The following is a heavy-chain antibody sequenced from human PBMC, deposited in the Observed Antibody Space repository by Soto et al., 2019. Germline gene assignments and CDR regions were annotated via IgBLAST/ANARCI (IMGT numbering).Heavy chain of an antibody. Sequence: ASVKVSCKASGYTFTNYGISWVRQAPGQGLEWMGWISTDNGNTDSAQKFQGRVTMIRDTSISTAYMELSRLRSDDTAVYYCARQQLVLSQDLDPWGQGTLVTVSS. CDR1: GYTFTNYG. V-gene: IGHV1-18*01. CDR2: ISTDNGNT. D-gene: IGHD6-13*01. J-gene: IGHJ5*02. CDR3: ARQQLVLSQDLDP.